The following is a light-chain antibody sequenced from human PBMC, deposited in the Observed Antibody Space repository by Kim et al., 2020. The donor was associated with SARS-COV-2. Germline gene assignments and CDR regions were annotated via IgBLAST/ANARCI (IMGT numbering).Light chain of an antibody. J-gene: IGKJ1*01. Sequence: EIVLTQSPGTLSLSPGERATLSCRASKSVSSNYLDWYQQKPGQAPGLLLYGASNRATGIPDRFSGSGSGTDFTLTIRRLEPEDFAVYYCQQYGNSPRTFGQGTKVDIK. CDR3: QQYGNSPRT. CDR1: KSVSSNY. CDR2: GAS. V-gene: IGKV3-20*01.